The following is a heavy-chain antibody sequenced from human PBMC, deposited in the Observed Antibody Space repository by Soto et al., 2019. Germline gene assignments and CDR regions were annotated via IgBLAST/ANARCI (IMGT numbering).Heavy chain of an antibody. CDR3: AKDQTNRLYDY. D-gene: IGHD2-2*02. CDR2: ISYDGSNK. V-gene: IGHV3-30*18. J-gene: IGHJ4*02. Sequence: QVQLVESGGGVVQPGRSLRLSCAASGFTFSSYGMHWVRQAPGKGLEWVAVISYDGSNKYYADSVKGRFTISRDNSKNTLYLQMNSLRAEDTAVYSCAKDQTNRLYDYWGQGTLVTVSS. CDR1: GFTFSSYG.